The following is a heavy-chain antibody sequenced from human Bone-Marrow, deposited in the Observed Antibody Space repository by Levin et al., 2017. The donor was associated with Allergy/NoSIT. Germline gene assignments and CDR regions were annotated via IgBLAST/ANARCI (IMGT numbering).Heavy chain of an antibody. CDR3: AKLNAAAGTGLRDYDF. D-gene: IGHD6-19*01. CDR1: GYNFDTFW. J-gene: IGHJ4*02. V-gene: IGHV5-10-1*01. CDR2: IDPSDSHT. Sequence: ASVKVSCKGSGYNFDTFWITWVRQMPGRGLEWIGRIDPSDSHTWYSPSFQGHVTLSVDKSSNTAYLRWRSLKASDTGIYYCAKLNAAAGTGLRDYDFWGQGTLVTVSS.